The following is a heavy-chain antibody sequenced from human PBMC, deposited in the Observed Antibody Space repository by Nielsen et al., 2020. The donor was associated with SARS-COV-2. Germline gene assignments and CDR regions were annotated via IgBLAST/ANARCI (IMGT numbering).Heavy chain of an antibody. V-gene: IGHV1-69*10. Sequence: SVKVSCKASGGTFSSYAISWVRQAPGQGLEWMGGIIPILGIANYAQKFQGRVTITADKSTSTAYMELSSLRSEDTAVYYCAREGAVAGLYYGMDVWGQGTTVTVSS. J-gene: IGHJ6*02. CDR2: IIPILGIA. CDR1: GGTFSSYA. D-gene: IGHD6-19*01. CDR3: AREGAVAGLYYGMDV.